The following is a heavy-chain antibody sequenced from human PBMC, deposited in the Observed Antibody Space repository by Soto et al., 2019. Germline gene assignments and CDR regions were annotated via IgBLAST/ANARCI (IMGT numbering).Heavy chain of an antibody. CDR1: GFTFSSCR. J-gene: IGHJ4*02. Sequence: GGSLRLSCQASGFTFSSCRMNWVRQAPGKGLEWVSYISSSSSTIYYADSVKGRFTISRDDAKNSEYLQMNSXRHQATAVYYCARDVNSDYRENLACYYWGQGT. CDR3: ARDVNSDYRENLACYY. D-gene: IGHD4-17*01. CDR2: ISSSSSTI. V-gene: IGHV3-48*02.